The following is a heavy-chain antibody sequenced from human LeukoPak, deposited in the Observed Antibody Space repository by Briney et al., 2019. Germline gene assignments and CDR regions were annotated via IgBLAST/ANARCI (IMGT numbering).Heavy chain of an antibody. D-gene: IGHD3-10*01. CDR2: IYYSGST. CDR3: ARDSRFGELSYYYYMDV. J-gene: IGHJ6*03. Sequence: SQTLSLTCTVSGGSISRGGYYGSWPRQHPGRGLEWLGYIYYSGSTYYNPSLKSRVTISVDTSKNQFSLKLSSVTAADTAVYYCARDSRFGELSYYYYMDVWGKGTTVTVSS. CDR1: GGSISRGGYY. V-gene: IGHV4-31*03.